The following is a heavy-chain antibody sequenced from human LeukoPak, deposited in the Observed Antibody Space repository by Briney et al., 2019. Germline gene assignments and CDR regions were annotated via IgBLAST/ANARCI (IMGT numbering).Heavy chain of an antibody. CDR2: ISSSSSYI. CDR1: GFTFRNYW. J-gene: IGHJ4*02. D-gene: IGHD4-23*01. Sequence: GSLRLSCAASGFTFRNYWMHWVRQAPGKGLEWVSSISSSSSYIYYADSVKGRFTISRDNAKNSLYLQMNSLRAEDTAVYYCASSSFYGGNADYWGQGTLVTVSS. CDR3: ASSSFYGGNADY. V-gene: IGHV3-21*01.